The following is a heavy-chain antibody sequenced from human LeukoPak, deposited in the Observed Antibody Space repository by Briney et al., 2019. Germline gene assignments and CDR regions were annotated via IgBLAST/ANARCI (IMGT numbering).Heavy chain of an antibody. CDR2: IPYSGST. D-gene: IGHD1-26*01. CDR3: ARYRLGWFDP. CDR1: GDSISSDYYY. Sequence: SETLSLTCTVSGDSISSDYYYWGWIRQPPGKGLEWIGSIPYSGSTYYNPSLKSRLTISVDTSKKHFSLKLTSVTAADTALYFCARYRLGWFDPWGQGTLVTVSS. J-gene: IGHJ5*02. V-gene: IGHV4-39*02.